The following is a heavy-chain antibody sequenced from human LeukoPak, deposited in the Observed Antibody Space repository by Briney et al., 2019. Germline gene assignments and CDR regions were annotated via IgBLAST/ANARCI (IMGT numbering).Heavy chain of an antibody. CDR3: ARPMDSTIPGAFDI. D-gene: IGHD2/OR15-2a*01. CDR2: IWYDGSNK. V-gene: IGHV3-33*01. Sequence: GRSLRLSCAASGFTFSSYGMHWVRQAPGKGLEWVAVIWYDGSNKYYADSVKGRFTISRDNSKNTLYLQMNSLRAEDTAVYYCARPMDSTIPGAFDIWGQGTMVTVSS. CDR1: GFTFSSYG. J-gene: IGHJ3*02.